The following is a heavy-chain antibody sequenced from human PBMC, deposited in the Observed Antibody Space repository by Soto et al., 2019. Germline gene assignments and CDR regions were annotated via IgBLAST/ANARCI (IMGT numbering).Heavy chain of an antibody. CDR1: GFTFDDYA. CDR2: INWNSGSI. CDR3: TRDASRDSSARGWFDP. J-gene: IGHJ5*02. D-gene: IGHD6-13*01. V-gene: IGHV3-9*01. Sequence: GGSLRLSCAASGFTFDDYAMHWVRQVPGKGLEWVSGINWNSGSIGYGDSVKGRFAISRDNAKNSLHLQMNSLRAEDTAVYYRTRDASRDSSARGWFDPWGPGTLVTVSS.